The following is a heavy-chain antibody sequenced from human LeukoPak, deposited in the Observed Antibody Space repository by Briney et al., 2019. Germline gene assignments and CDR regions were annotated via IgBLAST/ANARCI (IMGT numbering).Heavy chain of an antibody. CDR1: DYSISSGYY. Sequence: PSETLSLTCSVSDYSISSGYYWGWVRQPPGKGLQWLGSMYHSGDTYYNPSLKSRVTISVDTSKNQFSLKLSSVTAADTAVYYCARGYSGYAYYYYYYMDVWGKGTTVTISS. J-gene: IGHJ6*03. CDR3: ARGYSGYAYYYYYYMDV. D-gene: IGHD5-12*01. CDR2: MYHSGDT. V-gene: IGHV4-38-2*02.